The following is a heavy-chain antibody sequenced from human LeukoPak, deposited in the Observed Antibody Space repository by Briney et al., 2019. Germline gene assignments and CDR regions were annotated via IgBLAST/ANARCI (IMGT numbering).Heavy chain of an antibody. Sequence: GGSLRLSCAASGFTVSSNYMSWVRQAPGKGLEWVSVIYSGGSTYYADSVKGRFTISRDNAKNSLYLQMNSLRAEDTAVYYCARDRWFGELLFMDYWGQGTLVTVSS. CDR2: IYSGGST. CDR3: ARDRWFGELLFMDY. D-gene: IGHD3-10*01. CDR1: GFTVSSNY. V-gene: IGHV3-66*01. J-gene: IGHJ4*02.